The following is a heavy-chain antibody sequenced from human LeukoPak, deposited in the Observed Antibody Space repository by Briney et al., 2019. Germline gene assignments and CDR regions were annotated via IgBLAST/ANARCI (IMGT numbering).Heavy chain of an antibody. Sequence: GGSLRLSCAASGFTFSRSAMDWVRQAAGKGLEWVSSISGDSNYTYYADSMKGRLTISRDNTKNSLSLQMNNLRTDDTAVDYCARLYCTGGSCYGKYYFDYWGQGALVTVSS. V-gene: IGHV3-21*01. CDR2: ISGDSNYT. J-gene: IGHJ4*02. CDR1: GFTFSRSA. CDR3: ARLYCTGGSCYGKYYFDY. D-gene: IGHD2-15*01.